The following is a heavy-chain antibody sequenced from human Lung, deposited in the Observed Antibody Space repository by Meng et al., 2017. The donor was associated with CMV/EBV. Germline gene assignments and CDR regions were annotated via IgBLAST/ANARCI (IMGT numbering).Heavy chain of an antibody. CDR1: GYTFTDYY. CDR2: INPISGDT. Sequence: AXVXVSXXASGYTFTDYYIHWVRQAPGQGLEWMGWINPISGDTNFAQKFPGRVTLTRDTSTNTAYMELSGLKSDDTAVYYCAREQNYGDLDYYYYGLDVWGQGTPVXVSS. D-gene: IGHD4-17*01. CDR3: AREQNYGDLDYYYYGLDV. V-gene: IGHV1-2*02. J-gene: IGHJ6*02.